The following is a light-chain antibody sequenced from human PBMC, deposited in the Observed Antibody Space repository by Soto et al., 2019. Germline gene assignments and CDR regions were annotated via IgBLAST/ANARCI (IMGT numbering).Light chain of an antibody. CDR2: AAS. CDR1: QDISNF. J-gene: IGKJ4*01. CDR3: QQYYNYPLT. Sequence: DIQMTQSPSDMSASVGYRVTITCRASQDISNFLVWFQQRPGKVPKRLIYAASSLQSGVPSRFSGSGSGTDFTLTISGLQSEDFATYYCQQYYNYPLTFGGGTKVDIK. V-gene: IGKV1-17*03.